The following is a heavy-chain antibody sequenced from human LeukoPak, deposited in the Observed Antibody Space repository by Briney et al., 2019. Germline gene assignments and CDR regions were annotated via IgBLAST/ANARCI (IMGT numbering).Heavy chain of an antibody. Sequence: GASVKVSCKASGYTFTGYYMHWVRQAPGKGLEWMGWINPNSGGTNYAQKFQGRVTMTRDTSISTAYMELSRLRSDDTAVYYCARSSIAARRSPGYWGQGTLVTVSS. V-gene: IGHV1-2*02. CDR3: ARSSIAARRSPGY. CDR1: GYTFTGYY. CDR2: INPNSGGT. D-gene: IGHD6-6*01. J-gene: IGHJ4*02.